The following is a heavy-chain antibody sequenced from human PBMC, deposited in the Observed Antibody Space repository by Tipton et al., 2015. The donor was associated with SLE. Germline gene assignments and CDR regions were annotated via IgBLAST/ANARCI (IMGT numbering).Heavy chain of an antibody. Sequence: TLSLTCTVSGGSISSYYWSWIRQPPGKGLEWIGYIYYSGSTTYNPSLKSRVTISVDTSKNQFSLKLSSVTAADTAVYYCARGDWYFDLWGRGTLVTVSS. CDR2: IYYSGST. V-gene: IGHV4-59*01. CDR1: GGSISSYY. J-gene: IGHJ2*01. CDR3: ARGDWYFDL.